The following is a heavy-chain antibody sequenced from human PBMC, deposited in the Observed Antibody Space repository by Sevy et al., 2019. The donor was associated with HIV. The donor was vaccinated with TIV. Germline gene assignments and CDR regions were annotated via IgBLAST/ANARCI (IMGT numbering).Heavy chain of an antibody. Sequence: ASVKVSCKASGYLFTSYRITWVRQAPGKRLELVGWISPHNGDTNYGQRVQDRVTMITDTSTTTAYMELRSLTSDDSAVYYSARAYCSGGRCYSLAYWGQGTLVTVSS. D-gene: IGHD2-15*01. J-gene: IGHJ4*02. V-gene: IGHV1-18*01. CDR1: GYLFTSYR. CDR2: ISPHNGDT. CDR3: ARAYCSGGRCYSLAY.